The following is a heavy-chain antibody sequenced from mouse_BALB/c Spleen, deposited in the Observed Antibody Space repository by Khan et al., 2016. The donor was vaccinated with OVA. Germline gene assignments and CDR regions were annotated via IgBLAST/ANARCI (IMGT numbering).Heavy chain of an antibody. CDR3: LRSLYYYGSAYEGFAY. J-gene: IGHJ3*01. V-gene: IGHV1S136*01. D-gene: IGHD1-1*01. CDR2: ISPNNDGS. CDR1: GYTFTSYV. Sequence: IQLVQSGPELVKPGASVKMSCKASGYTFTSYVMHWVKQKPGQGLEWIGYISPNNDGSKYNEKFRSKATLTSDKSSSTAYMELSSLTSEDSAFYYCLRSLYYYGSAYEGFAYWGQGTLVTVSA.